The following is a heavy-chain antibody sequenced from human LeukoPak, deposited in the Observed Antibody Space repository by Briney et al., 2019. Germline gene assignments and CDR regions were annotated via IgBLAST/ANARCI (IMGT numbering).Heavy chain of an antibody. CDR1: GFTFSSYA. V-gene: IGHV3-23*01. CDR2: ITYSGGNT. Sequence: GGSLRLSCAASGFTFSSYAMSWVRQAPGKGLEWVSTITYSGGNTYYADSVKGRFTISRDNSKNTLYLQMSSLRVEDTAVYYCAKRASGSGTSLYYFDYWGQGTLVTVSS. J-gene: IGHJ4*02. D-gene: IGHD3-10*01. CDR3: AKRASGSGTSLYYFDY.